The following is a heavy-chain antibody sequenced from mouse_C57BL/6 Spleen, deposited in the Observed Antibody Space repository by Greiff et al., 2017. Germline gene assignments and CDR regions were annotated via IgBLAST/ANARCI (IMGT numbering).Heavy chain of an antibody. J-gene: IGHJ1*03. CDR2: IDPSDSYT. D-gene: IGHD1-1*01. CDR1: GYTFTSYW. V-gene: IGHV1-69*01. CDR3: ARVDYCSSYWYFYV. Sequence: QVQLQQPGAELVMPGASVKLSCKASGYTFTSYWMHWVKQRPGQGLEWIGEIDPSDSYTNYNQKFKGKSTLTVDKSSSTAYMQLSSLTSEDSAVYYCARVDYCSSYWYFYVWGTVTTVTVSS.